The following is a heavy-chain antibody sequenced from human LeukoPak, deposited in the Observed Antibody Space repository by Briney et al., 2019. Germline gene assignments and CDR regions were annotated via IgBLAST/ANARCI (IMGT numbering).Heavy chain of an antibody. V-gene: IGHV4-59*01. D-gene: IGHD3-10*02. CDR3: ARSTGSTMFIDY. J-gene: IGHJ4*02. CDR2: IYYSGNT. Sequence: PSETLSLTCTVSGGSISPYYWSWIRQPPGKGLEWVGYIYYSGNTDYNPSLKSRVAISVDTSKNLFSLKLSSVTAADTAVYYCARSTGSTMFIDYWGQGTLVTVSS. CDR1: GGSISPYY.